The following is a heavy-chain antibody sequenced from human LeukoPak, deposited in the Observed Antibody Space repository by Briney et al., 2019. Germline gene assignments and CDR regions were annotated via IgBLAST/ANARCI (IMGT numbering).Heavy chain of an antibody. CDR1: GFTFSSYS. V-gene: IGHV3-21*01. D-gene: IGHD3-10*01. J-gene: IGHJ4*02. Sequence: GGSLRLSCAASGFTFSSYSMNWVRQAPGKGLEWVSSISSSSSYIYYADSVKGRFTISRDNAKNSLYLQMNSLRAEDTAVYYWARSELLWFGELLRNWGQGTLVTVSS. CDR2: ISSSSSYI. CDR3: ARSELLWFGELLRN.